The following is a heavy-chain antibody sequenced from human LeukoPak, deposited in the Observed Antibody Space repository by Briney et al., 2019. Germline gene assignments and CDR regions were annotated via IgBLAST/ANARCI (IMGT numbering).Heavy chain of an antibody. V-gene: IGHV1-8*03. CDR2: MNPNSGNT. CDR3: AGVGIAAAGGLDY. J-gene: IGHJ4*02. CDR1: GYTFTSYD. Sequence: APVKVSXKASGYTFTSYDINWVRQATGQGLEWMGWMNPNSGNTGNAQKFQGRVTITRNTSISTAYMELSSLRSEDTAVYYCAGVGIAAAGGLDYWGQGTLVTVSS. D-gene: IGHD6-13*01.